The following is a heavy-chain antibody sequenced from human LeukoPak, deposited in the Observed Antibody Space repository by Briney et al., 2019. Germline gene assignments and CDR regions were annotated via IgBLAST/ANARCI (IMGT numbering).Heavy chain of an antibody. J-gene: IGHJ4*02. CDR1: GFTFSSYS. V-gene: IGHV3-21*01. CDR3: AGTYYDIVTGYYEAY. Sequence: GGSLRLSCAASGFTFSSYSMNWVRQAPGKGLEWVSSISSSSSYIYYADSVKGRFTISRDNAKNSLYLQMNSLRAEDTAVYYCAGTYYDIVTGYYEAYWGQGTLVTVSS. CDR2: ISSSSSYI. D-gene: IGHD3-9*01.